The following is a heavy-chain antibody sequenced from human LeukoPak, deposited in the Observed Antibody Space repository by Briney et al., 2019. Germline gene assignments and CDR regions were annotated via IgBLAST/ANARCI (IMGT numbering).Heavy chain of an antibody. D-gene: IGHD6-13*01. CDR1: GFTVSSNY. V-gene: IGHV3-66*02. CDR2: IYSGGST. Sequence: GGSLRLSCPASGFTVSSNYMSWVRQAPGKGLEWVSVIYSGGSTYYADSVKGRFTISRDNSKNTLYLQMNSLRAEDTAVYYCARAVSIAAAGRFDYWGQGTLVTVSS. CDR3: ARAVSIAAAGRFDY. J-gene: IGHJ4*02.